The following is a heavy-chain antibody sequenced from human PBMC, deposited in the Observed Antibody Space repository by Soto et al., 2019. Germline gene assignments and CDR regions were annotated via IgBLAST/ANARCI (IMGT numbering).Heavy chain of an antibody. J-gene: IGHJ5*02. CDR1: GSSVSSGNYY. CDR3: ARVCLSSSWFDWFDP. D-gene: IGHD6-13*01. Sequence: PSETLSLTCTVSGSSVSSGNYYWSWIRQPPGKGLEWIGYIYYSWSTNYNPSLKSRVTISVDTSKNQFSLKLSSVTGPDTAVYYCARVCLSSSWFDWFDPWGQGTLVTVSS. CDR2: IYYSWST. V-gene: IGHV4-61*01.